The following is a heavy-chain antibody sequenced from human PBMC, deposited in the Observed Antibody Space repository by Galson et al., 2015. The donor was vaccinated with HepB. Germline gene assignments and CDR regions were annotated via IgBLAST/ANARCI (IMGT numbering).Heavy chain of an antibody. V-gene: IGHV3-30*03. CDR2: ISYDGTKE. J-gene: IGHJ4*02. CDR1: GFTFRNFG. CDR3: ATGGYNSGWPPFHN. Sequence: SLRLSCAVSGFTFRNFGMHWARQAPGKGLEWVAVISYDGTKEYYADSVKGRFTISRDNSRNRLYLQMNSLRPEDTADYYCATGGYNSGWPPFHNWGPGTRVTVSS. D-gene: IGHD6-19*01.